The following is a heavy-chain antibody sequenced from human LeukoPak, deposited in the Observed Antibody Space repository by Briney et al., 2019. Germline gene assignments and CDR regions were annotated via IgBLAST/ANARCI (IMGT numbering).Heavy chain of an antibody. CDR3: ARERGGSYQGCFDY. CDR2: IYSGGST. Sequence: GGSLRLSCAASGFTFSSYWMHWVRQAPGKGLEWVSVIYSGGSTYYADSVKGRFTISRDNSKNTLYLQMNSLRAEDTAVYYCARERGGSYQGCFDYWGQGTLVTVSS. CDR1: GFTFSSYW. J-gene: IGHJ4*02. D-gene: IGHD1-26*01. V-gene: IGHV3-66*01.